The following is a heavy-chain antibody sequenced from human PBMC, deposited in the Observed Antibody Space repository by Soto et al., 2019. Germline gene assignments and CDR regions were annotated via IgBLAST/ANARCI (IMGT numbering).Heavy chain of an antibody. CDR2: VSAGGDMT. D-gene: IGHD3-10*01. CDR1: GFTFSSYA. Sequence: DVQLLESGGDLVQPGGSLRLSCAASGFTFSSYAMSWVRQAPGKGLEWVSSVSAGGDMTYYSDSGKGRFTISRDNSNNALFLQMNSLRAEDTALYYCARGDRGGSGSPASYYYSGLDVWGQGTTVTVSS. CDR3: ARGDRGGSGSPASYYYSGLDV. V-gene: IGHV3-23*01. J-gene: IGHJ6*02.